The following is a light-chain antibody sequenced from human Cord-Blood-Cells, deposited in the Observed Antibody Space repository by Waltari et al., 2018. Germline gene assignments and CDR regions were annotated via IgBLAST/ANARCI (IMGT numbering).Light chain of an antibody. CDR3: QQYYSTPFT. J-gene: IGKJ3*01. Sequence: DIVMTQSPDSLAVSLGERATINCKSCPSVLYSSNNKNYLAWYQQKPGQPPKLLIYWASTRESGVPDRFSGSGSGTDFTLTISSLQAEDVAVYYCQQYYSTPFTFGPGNKVDIK. CDR1: PSVLYSSNNKNY. V-gene: IGKV4-1*01. CDR2: WAS.